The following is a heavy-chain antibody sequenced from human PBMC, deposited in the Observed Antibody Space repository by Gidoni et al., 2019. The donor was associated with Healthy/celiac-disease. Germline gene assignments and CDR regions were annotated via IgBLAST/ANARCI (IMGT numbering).Heavy chain of an antibody. CDR3: ARFTPYSSSWYGGDY. CDR2: IDPSDSYT. CDR1: GYSFTSYW. V-gene: IGHV5-10-1*03. Sequence: EVQLVPSGAEVKKPGESLRISCKGSGYSFTSYWISWVRQMPGKGLEWMGRIDPSDSYTNYSPSFQGHVTISADKSISTAYLQWSSLKASDTAMNYCARFTPYSSSWYGGDYWGQGTLVTVSS. D-gene: IGHD6-13*01. J-gene: IGHJ4*02.